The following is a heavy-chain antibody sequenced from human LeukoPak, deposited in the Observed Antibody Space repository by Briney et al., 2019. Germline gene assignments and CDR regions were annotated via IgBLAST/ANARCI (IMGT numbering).Heavy chain of an antibody. Sequence: GGSLRLSCTASGFTFSDYYMSWIRQAPGKGLEWVSYISTSGNTIDYADSVKGRFTISRDNAKSSLSLQMNSLRAEDTAVYYCATDRADFWSGYRLENYWGQGTLVTVSS. D-gene: IGHD3-3*01. CDR3: ATDRADFWSGYRLENY. CDR1: GFTFSDYY. V-gene: IGHV3-11*04. J-gene: IGHJ4*02. CDR2: ISTSGNTI.